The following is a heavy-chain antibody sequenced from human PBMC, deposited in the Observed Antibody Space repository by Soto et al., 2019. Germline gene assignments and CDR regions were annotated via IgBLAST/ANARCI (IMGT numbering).Heavy chain of an antibody. CDR2: IHYSGNS. CDR3: ARGDGDYATPFDY. CDR1: GASVPPTY. Sequence: SETLSLPCIFSGASVPPTYGTWSRQPPGKGLERIGYIHYSGNSFYNPSLESRVTMSVDTSKHPFSLRLTSVNAADTAVYLCARGDGDYATPFDYWGPGTLVTVSS. J-gene: IGHJ4*02. D-gene: IGHD4-17*01. V-gene: IGHV4-59*02.